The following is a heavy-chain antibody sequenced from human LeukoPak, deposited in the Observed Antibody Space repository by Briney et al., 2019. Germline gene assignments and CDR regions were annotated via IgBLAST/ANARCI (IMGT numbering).Heavy chain of an antibody. CDR1: GLTISNYA. V-gene: IGHV3-23*01. Sequence: GGSLRRSCAASGLTISNYARSWLRQAPGKGLEWVSLIGGSGVNTFYADSVKGRFTISRDNSKNTLFLQMNSMRLKSTAVYVYAKGKGGTNPDNWSDPWGQGTLVTVSS. J-gene: IGHJ5*02. D-gene: IGHD1-26*01. CDR2: IGGSGVNT. CDR3: AKGKGGTNPDNWSDP.